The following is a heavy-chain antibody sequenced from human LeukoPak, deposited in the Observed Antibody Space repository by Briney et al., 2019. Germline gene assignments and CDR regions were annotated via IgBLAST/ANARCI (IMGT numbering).Heavy chain of an antibody. D-gene: IGHD6-19*01. CDR3: ARGLRQQWQIYYYYGMDV. J-gene: IGHJ6*02. CDR2: INHSGST. CDR1: GFTFSSYA. V-gene: IGHV4-34*01. Sequence: GSLRLSCAASGFTFSSYAMSWVRQAPGKGLEWIGEINHSGSTNYNPSLKSRVTISVDTSKNQFSLKLSSVTAADTAVYYCARGLRQQWQIYYYYGMDVWGQGTTVTVSS.